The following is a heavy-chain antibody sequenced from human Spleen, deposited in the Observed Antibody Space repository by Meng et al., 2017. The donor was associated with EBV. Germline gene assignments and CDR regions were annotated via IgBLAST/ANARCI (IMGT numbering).Heavy chain of an antibody. Sequence: QLDVQRSGPGLVKPSETLSLTCTGSGGSITLSNSYWAWIRQPPGKGLEWLGRIYKSGATYHNPSLKSRVTISVDTLKNQFFLKLNSVTAADTAVYYCARLGDYGEYFFDYWGLGTLVTVSS. CDR2: IYKSGAT. CDR3: ARLGDYGEYFFDY. V-gene: IGHV4-39*01. J-gene: IGHJ4*02. D-gene: IGHD4-17*01. CDR1: GGSITLSNSY.